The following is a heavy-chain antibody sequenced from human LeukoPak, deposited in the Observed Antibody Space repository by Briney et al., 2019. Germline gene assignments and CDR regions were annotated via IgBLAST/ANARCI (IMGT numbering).Heavy chain of an antibody. CDR2: IYPGDSDT. J-gene: IGHJ3*02. Sequence: GESLKISCKGSGYSFTSYWIGWVRQMPGKGLEWMGIIYPGDSDTRYSPSFQGQVTISADKSISTAYLQWSSLKASDTAMYYCARPPSGYDECDAFDIWGQGTMVTVSS. CDR1: GYSFTSYW. V-gene: IGHV5-51*01. D-gene: IGHD5-12*01. CDR3: ARPPSGYDECDAFDI.